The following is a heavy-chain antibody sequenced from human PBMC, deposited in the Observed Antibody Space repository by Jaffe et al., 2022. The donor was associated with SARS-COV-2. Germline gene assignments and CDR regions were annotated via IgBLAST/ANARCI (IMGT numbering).Heavy chain of an antibody. V-gene: IGHV4-34*01. CDR2: INHSGST. Sequence: QVQLQQWGAGLLKPSETLSLTCAVYGGSFSGYYWSWIRQPPGKGLEWIGEINHSGSTNYNPSLKSRVTISVDTSKNQFSLKLSSVTAADTAVYYCARGGNYGSGSYDYWGQGTLVTVSS. CDR1: GGSFSGYY. D-gene: IGHD3-10*01. CDR3: ARGGNYGSGSYDY. J-gene: IGHJ4*02.